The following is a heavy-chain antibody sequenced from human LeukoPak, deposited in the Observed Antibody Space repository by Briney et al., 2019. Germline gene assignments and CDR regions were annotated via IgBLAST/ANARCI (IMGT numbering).Heavy chain of an antibody. CDR1: GFTFSSFS. D-gene: IGHD3-10*01. CDR2: ISSSSSYI. J-gene: IGHJ6*03. Sequence: PGGSLRLSCAASGFTFSSFSMNWVRQAPGKGLEWVSSISSSSSYIYYADSVKGRFTLSRDNATNSLYLQMSSLRAEDTAVYFCARDSGAGGYFYYYYTDVWGKGTTVTVSS. CDR3: ARDSGAGGYFYYYYTDV. V-gene: IGHV3-21*01.